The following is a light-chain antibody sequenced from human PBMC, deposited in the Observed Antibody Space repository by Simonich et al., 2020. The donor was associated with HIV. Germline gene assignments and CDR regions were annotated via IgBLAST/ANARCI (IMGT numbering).Light chain of an antibody. CDR1: QSISNY. Sequence: DIQMTQSPSSLSASVGDRVTITCRASQSISNYLNWVQQKPGKAPKLLIFAASSLQSVVPSRFSGSGSGTDFTLTISSLQPEDFATYYCQQSYSTPMYTFGQGTKLEIK. V-gene: IGKV1-39*01. CDR3: QQSYSTPMYT. CDR2: AAS. J-gene: IGKJ2*01.